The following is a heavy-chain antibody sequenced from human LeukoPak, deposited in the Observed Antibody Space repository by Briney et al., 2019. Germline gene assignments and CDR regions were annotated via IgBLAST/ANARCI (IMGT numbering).Heavy chain of an antibody. V-gene: IGHV3-74*01. D-gene: IGHD6-13*01. Sequence: GGSLRLSCAASGFTFSSYWMHWVRQAPGKGLVWVSRINSDGSSTSYADSVKGRFTISRDNAKNTLYLRMNSLRAEDTAVYYCARGSSSWYGWPDGRDGPLDYWGQGTLVTVSS. CDR1: GFTFSSYW. CDR3: ARGSSSWYGWPDGRDGPLDY. J-gene: IGHJ4*02. CDR2: INSDGSST.